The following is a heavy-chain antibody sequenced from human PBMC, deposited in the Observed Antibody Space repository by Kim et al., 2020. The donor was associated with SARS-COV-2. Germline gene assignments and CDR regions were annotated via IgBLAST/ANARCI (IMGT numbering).Heavy chain of an antibody. J-gene: IGHJ4*02. Sequence: YYPGSVKGRFTISRENAKNSLYLQMNSLRAGDTAVYYCARGAYYDGYFDYWGQGTLVTVSS. D-gene: IGHD3-22*01. CDR3: ARGAYYDGYFDY. V-gene: IGHV3-13*01.